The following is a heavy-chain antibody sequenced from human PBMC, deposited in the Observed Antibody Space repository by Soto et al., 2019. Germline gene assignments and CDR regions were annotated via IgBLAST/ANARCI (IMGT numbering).Heavy chain of an antibody. J-gene: IGHJ6*03. Sequence: SVKVSCKASGGTFSSYTISWVRQAPGQGLEWMGRIIPILGNTNYAQKFQGRVTMTANTSTSTAYMELSSLRSEDTAVYYCARGLVDWNYPYYYYMDVWGKGTTVTVSS. V-gene: IGHV1-69*08. CDR3: ARGLVDWNYPYYYYMDV. D-gene: IGHD1-7*01. CDR2: IIPILGNT. CDR1: GGTFSSYT.